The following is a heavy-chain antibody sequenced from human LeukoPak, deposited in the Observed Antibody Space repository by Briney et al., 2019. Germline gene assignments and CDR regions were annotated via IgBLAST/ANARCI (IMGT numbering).Heavy chain of an antibody. V-gene: IGHV1-18*01. CDR1: GYTFTSYD. J-gene: IGHJ4*02. D-gene: IGHD4-17*01. Sequence: HGASVEVSCKASGYTFTSYDISWVRQAPGQGLEWMGWISAYNGNTNYAQKLQGRVTMTTDTSTGTAYMELRSLRSDDTAVYYCARWKPYGDYVDYWGQGTLVTVSS. CDR2: ISAYNGNT. CDR3: ARWKPYGDYVDY.